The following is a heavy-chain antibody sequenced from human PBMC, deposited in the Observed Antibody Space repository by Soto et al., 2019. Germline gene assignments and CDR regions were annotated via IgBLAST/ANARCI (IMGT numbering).Heavy chain of an antibody. CDR1: AGTFSSYT. CDR2: IIPIVGIA. J-gene: IGHJ5*02. V-gene: IGHV1-69*02. D-gene: IGHD6-13*01. CDR3: ASGVYSSSWYDGWFDP. Sequence: GASVKVSCKASAGTFSSYTISWVRQAPGQGLEWMGRIIPIVGIANYAQKFQGRVTITADASTSTAYMELSSLRSEDTAVYYCASGVYSSSWYDGWFDPWGQGTLVTVSS.